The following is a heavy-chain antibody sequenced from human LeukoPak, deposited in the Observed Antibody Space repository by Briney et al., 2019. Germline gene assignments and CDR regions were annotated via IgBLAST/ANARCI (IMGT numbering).Heavy chain of an antibody. V-gene: IGHV3-23*01. J-gene: IGHJ4*02. CDR1: GFTFSSHG. CDR2: ISGSGGGT. CDR3: AKSATTVTSNFDY. D-gene: IGHD4-17*01. Sequence: GGSLRLSCAASGFTFSSHGMSWVRQAPGKGLEWVSGISGSGGGTFYADSVWGRFTISRDNSKNTVYLQMNSLRAEDTAVYYCAKSATTVTSNFDYWGQGTLVTVSS.